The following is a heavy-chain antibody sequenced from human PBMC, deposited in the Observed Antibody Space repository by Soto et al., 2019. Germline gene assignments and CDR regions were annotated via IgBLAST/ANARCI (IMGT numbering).Heavy chain of an antibody. J-gene: IGHJ6*02. CDR1: GFTFSNAW. V-gene: IGHV3-15*07. CDR3: TTPRGGSGGSCESSYYYGMDV. Sequence: GGSLRLSCAASGFTFSNAWMNWVRQAPGKGLEWVGRIKSKTDGGTTDYAAPVKGRFTISREDSKNQLYLQMNSLKTEDPAVYYCTTPRGGSGGSCESSYYYGMDVWGQGTTVTVSS. D-gene: IGHD2-15*01. CDR2: IKSKTDGGTT.